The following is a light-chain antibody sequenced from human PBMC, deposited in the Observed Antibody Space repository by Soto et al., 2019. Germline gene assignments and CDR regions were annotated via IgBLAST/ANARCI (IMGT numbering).Light chain of an antibody. V-gene: IGLV1-40*01. CDR3: QSYDTSVNGL. CDR1: SSNIGAGYD. CDR2: RNS. J-gene: IGLJ3*02. Sequence: LTQPPSVSGAPGQRVTISCIGSSSNIGAGYDVHWYQQLPGRAPKLLISRNSNRPSGVPDRFSASKSGASASLTITGLQPEDEADYYCQSYDTSVNGLFGGGTKLTVL.